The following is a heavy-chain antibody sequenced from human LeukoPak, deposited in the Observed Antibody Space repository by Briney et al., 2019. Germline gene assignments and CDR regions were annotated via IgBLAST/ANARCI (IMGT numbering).Heavy chain of an antibody. V-gene: IGHV3-30-3*01. CDR3: ARDGRISGVVAATDFDY. Sequence: PGGSLRLSRAASGFTFSSYAMHWVRQAPGKGLEWVAVISYDGSNKYYADSVKGRFTISRDNSKNPLYLQMNSLRAEDTAVYYCARDGRISGVVAATDFDYWGQGTLVTVSS. D-gene: IGHD2-15*01. CDR1: GFTFSSYA. CDR2: ISYDGSNK. J-gene: IGHJ4*02.